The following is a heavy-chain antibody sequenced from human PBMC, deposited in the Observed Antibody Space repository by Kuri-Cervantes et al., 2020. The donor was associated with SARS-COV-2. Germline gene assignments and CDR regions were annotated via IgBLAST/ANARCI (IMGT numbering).Heavy chain of an antibody. CDR3: ARDNYKDYGDYNWYFDL. V-gene: IGHV4-61*01. CDR1: GGSISSSSYY. Sequence: GSLRLSCTVFGGSISSSSYYWGWIRQPPGKGLEWIGYIYYSGSTNYNPSLKSRVTISVDTSKNQFSLKLSSVTAADTAVYYCARDNYKDYGDYNWYFDLWGRGTLVTDSS. CDR2: IYYSGST. J-gene: IGHJ2*01. D-gene: IGHD4-17*01.